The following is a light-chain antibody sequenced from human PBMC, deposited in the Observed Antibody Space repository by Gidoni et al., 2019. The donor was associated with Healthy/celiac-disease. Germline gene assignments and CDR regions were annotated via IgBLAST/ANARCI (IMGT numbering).Light chain of an antibody. CDR2: WAS. CDR1: QSVLYSSNNKNY. Sequence: DILITQSPDSLAVSLGESATINCKSSQSVLYSSNNKNYLAWYQQKPGQPPKLLIYWASTRESGVPDRVSGSGSGTDFTLTISSLQAEDVAVYYCQQYYSIPVTFGQGTKLEIK. CDR3: QQYYSIPVT. V-gene: IGKV4-1*01. J-gene: IGKJ2*01.